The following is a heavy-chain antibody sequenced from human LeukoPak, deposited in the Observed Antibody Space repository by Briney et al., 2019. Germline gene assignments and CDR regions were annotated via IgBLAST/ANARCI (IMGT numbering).Heavy chain of an antibody. J-gene: IGHJ6*02. D-gene: IGHD1-26*01. V-gene: IGHV1-46*01. CDR3: ARDTGWELLNYYYYYGMDV. Sequence: GASVKVSCKASGYTFTSYYMHWVRQAPGQGLEWMGIINPSGGSTSYAQKFQGRLTMTRGTSTSTVYRERSSLRSEATAVYYCARDTGWELLNYYYYYGMDVWGQGTTVTVSS. CDR2: INPSGGST. CDR1: GYTFTSYY.